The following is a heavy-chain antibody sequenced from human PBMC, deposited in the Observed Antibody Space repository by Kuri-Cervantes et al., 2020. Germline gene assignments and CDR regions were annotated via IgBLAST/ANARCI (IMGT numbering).Heavy chain of an antibody. Sequence: SLSLTCAASGFTFSSYWMSWVRQAPGKGLEWVANIKQDGSEKYYVDSVKGRFTISRDNAKNSLYLQMNSLRAEDTAVYYCARRGAAASPFYYYYYGMDVWGQGTTVTVSS. CDR2: IKQDGSEK. CDR1: GFTFSSYW. CDR3: ARRGAAASPFYYYYYGMDV. D-gene: IGHD2-2*01. J-gene: IGHJ6*02. V-gene: IGHV3-7*01.